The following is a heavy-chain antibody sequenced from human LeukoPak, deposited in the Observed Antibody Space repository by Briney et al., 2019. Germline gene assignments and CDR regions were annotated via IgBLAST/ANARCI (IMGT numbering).Heavy chain of an antibody. J-gene: IGHJ4*02. CDR1: GYTLTGYY. V-gene: IGHV1-2*02. CDR2: INPNSGGT. CDR3: ARATITMIVAY. D-gene: IGHD3-22*01. Sequence: ASVKVSCKASGYTLTGYYMHWVRQAPGQGLEWMGWINPNSGGTNYAQKFQGRVTMTRDTSISTAYREPSMMRRDDTAVYYCARATITMIVAYWGQGTLVTVSS.